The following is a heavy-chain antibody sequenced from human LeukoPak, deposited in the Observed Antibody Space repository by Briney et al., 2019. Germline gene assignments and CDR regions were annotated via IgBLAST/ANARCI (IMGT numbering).Heavy chain of an antibody. D-gene: IGHD6-19*01. Sequence: ASVTVSCKASGGTFSSYAISWVRQAPGQGLEWMGGIIPIFGTANYAQKSQGRVTITADESTSTAYMELSSLRSEDTAVYYCARAAVAGTSSLPDYWGQGTLVTVSS. V-gene: IGHV1-69*13. CDR3: ARAAVAGTSSLPDY. CDR1: GGTFSSYA. J-gene: IGHJ4*02. CDR2: IIPIFGTA.